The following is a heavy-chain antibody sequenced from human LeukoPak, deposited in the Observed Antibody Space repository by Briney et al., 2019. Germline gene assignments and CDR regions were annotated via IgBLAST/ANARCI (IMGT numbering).Heavy chain of an antibody. D-gene: IGHD3-16*01. J-gene: IGHJ4*02. V-gene: IGHV1-46*01. CDR1: GYIFTDYD. CDR2: IYPCVGIT. Sequence: GASGKASCKTSGYIFTDYDIHWVRQAPGQRLEWLGIIYPCVGITESSTKFKGRVTVTRDTSTSTVYMELRTLRSEDTAIYYCIREYEGGYFDYWGQGTLVTVSS. CDR3: IREYEGGYFDY.